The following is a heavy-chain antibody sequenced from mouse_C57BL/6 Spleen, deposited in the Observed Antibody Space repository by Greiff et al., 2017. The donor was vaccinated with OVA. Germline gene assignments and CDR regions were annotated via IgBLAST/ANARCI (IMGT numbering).Heavy chain of an antibody. D-gene: IGHD2-12*01. Sequence: EVQLQESGGGLVKPGGSLKLSCAASGFTFSSYTMSWVRQTPEKRLEWVATISGGGGNTYYPDSVKGRFTISRDNAKNTLYLQMSSLRSEDTALYYCARQRRGGYYFDYWGQGTTLTVSS. CDR1: GFTFSSYT. CDR3: ARQRRGGYYFDY. V-gene: IGHV5-9*01. CDR2: ISGGGGNT. J-gene: IGHJ2*01.